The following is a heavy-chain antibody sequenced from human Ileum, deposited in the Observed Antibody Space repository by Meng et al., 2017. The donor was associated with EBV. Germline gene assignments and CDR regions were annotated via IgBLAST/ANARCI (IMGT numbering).Heavy chain of an antibody. CDR1: GYTFINHQ. Sequence: EQLVQSGAEVKKPGASVKVSCKACGYTFINHQINWVRQAAGQGLESIGWMNSYTGSAGYAQKFRGRVTMTRDTSINTAYLEVISLTSEDTAVYYCARGSGAGGRDWFDPWGQGTLVTVSS. J-gene: IGHJ5*02. D-gene: IGHD3-16*01. CDR2: MNSYTGSA. V-gene: IGHV1-8*01. CDR3: ARGSGAGGRDWFDP.